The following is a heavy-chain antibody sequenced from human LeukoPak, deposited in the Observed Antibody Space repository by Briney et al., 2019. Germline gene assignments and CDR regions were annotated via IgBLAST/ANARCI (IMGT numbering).Heavy chain of an antibody. Sequence: ASVKVSCKASGYTFTSYGISWVRQAPGQGLEWMGWISAYNGNTNYAQKFQGRVTITTDESTSTAYMELSSLRSEDTAVYYCARGPKDIAAPDYWGQGTLVTVSS. CDR3: ARGPKDIAAPDY. V-gene: IGHV1-18*01. CDR1: GYTFTSYG. D-gene: IGHD6-6*01. J-gene: IGHJ4*02. CDR2: ISAYNGNT.